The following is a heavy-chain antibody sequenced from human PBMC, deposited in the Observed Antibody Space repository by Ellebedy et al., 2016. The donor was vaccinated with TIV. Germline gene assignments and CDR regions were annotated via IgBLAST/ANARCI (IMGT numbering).Heavy chain of an antibody. D-gene: IGHD3-22*01. CDR3: ARGSFNYYDSSDLLSPLLDY. Sequence: GESLKISXAASGFTFSSYSMNWVRQAPGKGLEWVSYISSSSSTIYYADSVKGRFTISRDNAKNSLYLQMNSLRAEDTAVYYCARGSFNYYDSSDLLSPLLDYWGQGTLVTVSS. CDR2: ISSSSSTI. CDR1: GFTFSSYS. J-gene: IGHJ4*02. V-gene: IGHV3-48*04.